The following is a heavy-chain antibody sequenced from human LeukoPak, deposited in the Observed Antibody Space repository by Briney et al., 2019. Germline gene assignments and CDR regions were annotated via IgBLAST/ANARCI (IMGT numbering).Heavy chain of an antibody. J-gene: IGHJ4*02. V-gene: IGHV4-34*01. D-gene: IGHD3-10*01. CDR1: GGSFSGYY. CDR3: ARRGVWFGELLSDY. CDR2: INHSGST. Sequence: SETLSLTCAVYGGSFSGYYWSWIRQPPGKGLEWIGEINHSGSTNYNPSLKSRVTISVGTSKNQFSLKLSSVTAADTAVYYCARRGVWFGELLSDYWGQGTLVTVSS.